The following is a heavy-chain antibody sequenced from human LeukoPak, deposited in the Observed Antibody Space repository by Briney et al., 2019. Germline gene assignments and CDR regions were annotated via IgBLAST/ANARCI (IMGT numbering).Heavy chain of an antibody. Sequence: GGSLRLSCAASGFTFNNYPMHWVRQAPGKGLEWVAVISYEGSNKHYADSVKGRFTISRDNSKNTLYLQMNSLRAEDTALYYCARKGGTGYFFDSWGQGTLVTVSS. D-gene: IGHD1-14*01. CDR1: GFTFNNYP. J-gene: IGHJ4*02. CDR2: ISYEGSNK. V-gene: IGHV3-30-3*01. CDR3: ARKGGTGYFFDS.